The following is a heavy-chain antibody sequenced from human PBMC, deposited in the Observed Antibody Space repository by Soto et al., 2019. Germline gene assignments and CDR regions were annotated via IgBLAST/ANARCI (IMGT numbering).Heavy chain of an antibody. CDR2: IYYSGST. V-gene: IGHV4-59*01. CDR3: AGGFDDFWSGDYYYYGMDV. J-gene: IGHJ6*02. D-gene: IGHD3-3*01. Sequence: SETLSLTCTVSGGSISSYYWSWIRQPPGKGLEWIGYIYYSGSTNYNPSLKSRVTISVDTSKNQFSLKLSSVTAADTAVYYCAGGFDDFWSGDYYYYGMDVWGQGTTVTVSS. CDR1: GGSISSYY.